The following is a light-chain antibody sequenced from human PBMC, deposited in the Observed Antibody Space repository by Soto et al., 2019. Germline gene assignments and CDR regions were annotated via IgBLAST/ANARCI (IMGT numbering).Light chain of an antibody. CDR2: AAS. V-gene: IGKV1-12*01. CDR3: QQATTFPIT. CDR1: QSLSSW. Sequence: DIPMTQSPSSVSASVGDRVTITCRASQSLSSWLAWYQQKPWKAPKLLIYAASSLQSGVPSRFSGSGSGTDFNITISSLQPEDFATYYCQQATTFPITFGPGTKVDVK. J-gene: IGKJ3*01.